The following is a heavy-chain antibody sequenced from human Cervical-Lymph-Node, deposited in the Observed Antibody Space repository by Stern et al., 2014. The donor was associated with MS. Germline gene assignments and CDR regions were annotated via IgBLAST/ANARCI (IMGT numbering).Heavy chain of an antibody. V-gene: IGHV1-69*01. CDR2: IIPLFGTA. CDR3: ASPVTLTVGAMDV. D-gene: IGHD4-17*01. CDR1: GGTFSNYP. Sequence: VQLVQSGAEVRKPGSSVKVSCKASGGTFSNYPFIWVRQAPGQGLEWVGGIIPLFGTANYAQKFQGRVTITADESTSTAYMELSSLRSEDTAVYYCASPVTLTVGAMDVWGQGTTVTVSS. J-gene: IGHJ6*02.